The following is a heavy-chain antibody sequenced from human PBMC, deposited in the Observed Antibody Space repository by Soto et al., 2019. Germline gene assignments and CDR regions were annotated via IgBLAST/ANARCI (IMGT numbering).Heavy chain of an antibody. J-gene: IGHJ5*01. CDR1: GGSFSGHS. CDR3: STRAYDTDGYYRFDP. D-gene: IGHD3-22*01. CDR2: INHSGRV. Sequence: SETLSLTCAVYGGSFSGHSWTWIRQSPGKGLEWIGDINHSGRVNYSPSLKSRVTISLDTSKNQFSLTLSAVTAADTAMYYCSTRAYDTDGYYRFDPWGQGTLVTVSS. V-gene: IGHV4-34*01.